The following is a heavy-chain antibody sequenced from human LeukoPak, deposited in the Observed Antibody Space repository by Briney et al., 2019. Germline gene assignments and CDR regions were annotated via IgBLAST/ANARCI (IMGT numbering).Heavy chain of an antibody. Sequence: PGGSLRLSCAASGFTFSSYGMHWVRQAPGKGLEWVAFIRYDGSNKYYADSVKGRFTISRDSSKNTLYLQMNSLRAEDTAVYYCAKDRRITMVRGVIQPYDYWGQGTLVTVSS. CDR2: IRYDGSNK. J-gene: IGHJ4*02. CDR1: GFTFSSYG. CDR3: AKDRRITMVRGVIQPYDY. D-gene: IGHD3-10*01. V-gene: IGHV3-30*02.